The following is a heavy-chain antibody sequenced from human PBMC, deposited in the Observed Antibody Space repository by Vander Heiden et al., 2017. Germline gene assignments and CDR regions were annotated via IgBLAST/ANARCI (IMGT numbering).Heavy chain of an antibody. Sequence: QVQLVESGGGVVQPGTSLTLSCAASGFTFNRFAMYWVRQAPGKGLEWVAAISSDGVNKYFRDSVRDRFAISRDNSKRTVYLQMSRLRTEDTAVYYCAKDRYYYSDTDHLYRIDFWGQGALVTVSS. J-gene: IGHJ4*02. CDR1: GFTFNRFA. CDR2: ISSDGVNK. D-gene: IGHD3-16*01. V-gene: IGHV3-30*18. CDR3: AKDRYYYSDTDHLYRIDF.